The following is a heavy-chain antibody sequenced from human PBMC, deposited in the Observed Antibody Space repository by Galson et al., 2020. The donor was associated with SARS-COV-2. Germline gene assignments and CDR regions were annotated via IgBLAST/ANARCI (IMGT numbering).Heavy chain of an antibody. Sequence: SLKISCAASGFTINNYAMYWARQAPGKGVELVSSISNSGDSSYSADSEKGRSTIYRDNSKSTLYLQVNSLRGEDTVVYYCGKARQAVHPIGLFGVWGQGTLVTVSS. V-gene: IGHV3-23*01. J-gene: IGHJ4*02. CDR1: GFTINNYA. CDR2: ISNSGDSS. D-gene: IGHD2-15*01. CDR3: GKARQAVHPIGLFGV.